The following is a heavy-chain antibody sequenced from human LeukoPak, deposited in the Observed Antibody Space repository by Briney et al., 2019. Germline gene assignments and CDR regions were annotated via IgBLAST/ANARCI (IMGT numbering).Heavy chain of an antibody. CDR1: GFTFSDYY. CDR2: IRSIAYGVTT. J-gene: IGHJ6*04. V-gene: IGHV3-49*04. Sequence: GGSLRLSCAASGFTFSDYYMSWVRQAPGKGLVGVGCIRSIAYGVTTEYAASVKGRFTISRDDSKSIAYLQMNSLKTEDTAVYYCSRADYYGSGSPISLDVWGKGTTVTVSS. CDR3: SRADYYGSGSPISLDV. D-gene: IGHD3-10*01.